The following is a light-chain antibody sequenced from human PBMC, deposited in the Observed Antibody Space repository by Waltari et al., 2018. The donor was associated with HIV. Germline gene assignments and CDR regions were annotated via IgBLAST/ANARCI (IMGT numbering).Light chain of an antibody. CDR2: QAS. CDR1: QNINSW. CDR3: QQYNGYPDT. J-gene: IGKJ4*01. Sequence: DIQMTQSPATLSASVGDRVTITCRASQNINSWLAWYQQRPGKPPKFLIYQASSLESGVPSSFSGSGSGTVFTLTINSLQPADFATYYCQQYNGYPDTFGGGTKVESK. V-gene: IGKV1-5*01.